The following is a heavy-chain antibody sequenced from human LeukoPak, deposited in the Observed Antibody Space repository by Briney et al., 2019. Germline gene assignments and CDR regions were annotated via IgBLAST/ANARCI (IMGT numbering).Heavy chain of an antibody. V-gene: IGHV3-7*03. CDR3: ARGNDYGDHVGIYFDS. Sequence: TGGSLRLSCAASGFTFDTYAMHWVRQAPGKGLEWVANIKQDESEKYYVDSVKGRFSISRDNARNSLYLQINSLRAEDTAVYHCARGNDYGDHVGIYFDSWGQGTLVTVSS. CDR1: GFTFDTYA. D-gene: IGHD4-17*01. J-gene: IGHJ4*02. CDR2: IKQDESEK.